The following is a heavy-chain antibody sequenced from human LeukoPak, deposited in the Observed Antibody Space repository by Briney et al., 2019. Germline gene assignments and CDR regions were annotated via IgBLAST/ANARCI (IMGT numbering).Heavy chain of an antibody. CDR1: GFTFSSYW. CDR2: INSDGSST. J-gene: IGHJ4*02. V-gene: IGHV3-74*01. D-gene: IGHD1-26*01. CDR3: ARGQVGAKDH. Sequence: GGSLRLSCASSGFTFSSYWMHWVRQAPGKWLVWVSRINSDGSSTTYADSVKGRFTISRDNAKNTLYLHMKSLRAQDRAVYYCARGQVGAKDHWGQGTLVSVCS.